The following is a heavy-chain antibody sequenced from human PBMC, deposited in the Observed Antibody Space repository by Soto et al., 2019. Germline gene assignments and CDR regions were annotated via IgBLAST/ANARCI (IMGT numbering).Heavy chain of an antibody. CDR1: GYTFTSYD. CDR3: AGRGFGRGYGMDA. J-gene: IGHJ6*02. CDR2: MNPNSGNT. Sequence: QVQLVQSGAEVKKPGASVKVSCKASGYTFTSYDINWVRQATGQGLEWMGWMNPNSGNTGYAQKCQGRVTRTRNTSDSTAYMGVSSLRAEEAGVYYCAGRGFGRGYGMDAWGQGTTVTVSS. V-gene: IGHV1-8*01. D-gene: IGHD3-16*01.